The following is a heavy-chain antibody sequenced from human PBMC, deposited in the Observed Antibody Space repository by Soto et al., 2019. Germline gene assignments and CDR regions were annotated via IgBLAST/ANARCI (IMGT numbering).Heavy chain of an antibody. CDR2: INHSGST. Sequence: SETLSLTCAVYGGSFSGYYWSWIRQPPGKGLEWIGEINHSGSTNYNPSLKSRVTISVDTSKNQFSLKLSSVTAADTAVYYCAREGGHAEMATIRYFDYWGQGTLVTVSS. V-gene: IGHV4-34*01. CDR1: GGSFSGYY. CDR3: AREGGHAEMATIRYFDY. J-gene: IGHJ4*02. D-gene: IGHD5-12*01.